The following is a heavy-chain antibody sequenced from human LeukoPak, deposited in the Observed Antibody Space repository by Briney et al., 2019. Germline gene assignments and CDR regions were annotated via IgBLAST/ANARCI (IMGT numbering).Heavy chain of an antibody. V-gene: IGHV4-34*01. CDR1: GGSFSGYY. CDR3: ARGRGEVEMATIKHLQH. CDR2: INHSGST. J-gene: IGHJ1*01. Sequence: PSETLSLTCAVYGGSFSGYYWSWIRQPPGKGLEWIGEINHSGSTNYNPSLKSRVTISVDTSKNQFSLKLSSVTAADTAVYYCARGRGEVEMATIKHLQHWGQGTLVTVSS. D-gene: IGHD5-24*01.